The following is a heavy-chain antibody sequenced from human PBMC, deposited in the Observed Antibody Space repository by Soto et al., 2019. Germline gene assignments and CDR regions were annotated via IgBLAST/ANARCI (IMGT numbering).Heavy chain of an antibody. CDR1: GFTFSSFG. CDR2: ISYDGSDK. J-gene: IGHJ4*02. Sequence: QVQLVESGGGVVQPGRSLRLSCAASGFTFSSFGMFWVRQAPGRGLEWVAFISYDGSDKYYSDSVKGRFTISRDNSKNTLYLQMNSLGAEDTAVYYCAKGSYNGRYSDFACWGQGTLVTVSS. CDR3: AKGSYNGRYSDFAC. D-gene: IGHD1-26*01. V-gene: IGHV3-30*18.